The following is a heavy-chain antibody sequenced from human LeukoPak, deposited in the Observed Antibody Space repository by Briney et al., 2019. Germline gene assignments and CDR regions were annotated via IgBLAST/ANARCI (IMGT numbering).Heavy chain of an antibody. D-gene: IGHD3-10*01. CDR1: GFTFSGSA. CDR2: IRSKANSYAT. J-gene: IGHJ3*02. Sequence: PGGSLKLSCAASGFTFSGSAMHWVRQASGKGLEWVGRIRSKANSYATAYAASVKGRFTISRDDSKNTAYLQMNSLKTEDTAVYYCTRPYYYYGSGSYYTYDAFDIWGQGTMVTVSS. CDR3: TRPYYYYGSGSYYTYDAFDI. V-gene: IGHV3-73*01.